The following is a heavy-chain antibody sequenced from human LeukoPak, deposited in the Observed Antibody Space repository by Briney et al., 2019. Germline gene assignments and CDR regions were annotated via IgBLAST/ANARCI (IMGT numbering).Heavy chain of an antibody. Sequence: GASVKVSCKASGYTFTSYYMHWVRQAPGQGLEWMGIINPSGGSTSYAQKFQGRVTMTRDTSTSTVYMELSSLRSEDTAVYYCARDESGDGYNPRAYYYYSMDVWGQGTTVTVSS. D-gene: IGHD5-24*01. CDR1: GYTFTSYY. CDR3: ARDESGDGYNPRAYYYYSMDV. V-gene: IGHV1-46*01. CDR2: INPSGGST. J-gene: IGHJ6*02.